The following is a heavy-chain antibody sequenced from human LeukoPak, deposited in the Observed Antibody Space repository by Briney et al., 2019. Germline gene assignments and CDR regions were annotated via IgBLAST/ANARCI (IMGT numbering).Heavy chain of an antibody. J-gene: IGHJ6*02. Sequence: SGGSLRLSCAASGFTFSYYAMHWVRQAPGKGLEWVAVISYDGSTKYYADSVKGRFTISRDNAKNSLYLQMNSLRAEDTAVYYCARGSYCSGGSCLEDRYYYYGMDVWGQGTTVTVSS. CDR3: ARGSYCSGGSCLEDRYYYYGMDV. CDR2: ISYDGSTK. CDR1: GFTFSYYA. D-gene: IGHD2-15*01. V-gene: IGHV3-30-3*01.